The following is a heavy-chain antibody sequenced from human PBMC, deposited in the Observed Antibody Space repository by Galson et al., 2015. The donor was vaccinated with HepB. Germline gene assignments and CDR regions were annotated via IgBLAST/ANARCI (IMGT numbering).Heavy chain of an antibody. CDR2: IKSKTDGGTT. J-gene: IGHJ4*02. CDR1: GFTFSNAW. Sequence: SLRLSCAASGFTFSNAWMSWVRQAPGKGLEWVGRIKSKTDGGTTDYAAPVKGRFTISRDDSKNTLYLQMNSLKTEDTAVYYCTTVSVRYYYGSGSCFDYWGQGTLVTVSS. CDR3: TTVSVRYYYGSGSCFDY. V-gene: IGHV3-15*01. D-gene: IGHD3-10*01.